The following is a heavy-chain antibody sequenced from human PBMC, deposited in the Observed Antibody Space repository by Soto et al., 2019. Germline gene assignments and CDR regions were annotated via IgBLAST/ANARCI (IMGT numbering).Heavy chain of an antibody. Sequence: QVQLVESGGGVVQPGRSLRLSCAASGFTFSSYAMHWVRQAPGKGLEWVAVISYDGSNKYYADSVKGRFTISRDNSKNTLYLQMNSLRAADTAVYYCARENVDTAMGDYWGQGTLVTVSS. CDR1: GFTFSSYA. CDR2: ISYDGSNK. D-gene: IGHD5-18*01. CDR3: ARENVDTAMGDY. V-gene: IGHV3-30-3*01. J-gene: IGHJ4*02.